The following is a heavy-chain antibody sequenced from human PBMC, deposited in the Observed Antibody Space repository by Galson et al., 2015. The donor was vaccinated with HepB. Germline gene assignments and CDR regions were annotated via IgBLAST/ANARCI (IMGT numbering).Heavy chain of an antibody. V-gene: IGHV1-24*01. Sequence: SVKVSCKVSGYTLTELSMHWVRQAPGKGLEWMGGFDPEDGETIYAQKFQGRVTMTEDTSTDTAYMELSSLRSEDTAVYYCATDAGPTTVTYYYYYYGMDVWGQGTTVTVSS. CDR1: GYTLTELS. J-gene: IGHJ6*02. CDR2: FDPEDGET. D-gene: IGHD4-17*01. CDR3: ATDAGPTTVTYYYYYYGMDV.